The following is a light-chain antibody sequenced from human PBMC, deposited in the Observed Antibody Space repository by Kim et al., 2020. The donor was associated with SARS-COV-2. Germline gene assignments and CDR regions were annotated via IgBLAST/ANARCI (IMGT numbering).Light chain of an antibody. CDR2: YDS. Sequence: ATGKTVRITCGRNNIGSKSVRWYQPKPGQAPVLVIYYDSDRPSGIPERFSGSNSGNTATLTISRVEAGDEADYYCQLWDSSSDHRVFGGGTQLTVL. CDR3: QLWDSSSDHRV. V-gene: IGLV3-21*04. J-gene: IGLJ3*02. CDR1: NIGSKS.